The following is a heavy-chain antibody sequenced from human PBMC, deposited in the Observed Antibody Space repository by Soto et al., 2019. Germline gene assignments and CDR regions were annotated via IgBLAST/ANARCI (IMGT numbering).Heavy chain of an antibody. CDR3: SRDAWGGP. V-gene: IGHV3-11*01. J-gene: IGHJ5*02. Sequence: GGSLRLSCEASGFNFNDYYMSWIRQAPGKGLEWVSDINSDGTTTHYADSVKGRFTISRDNAKNSLYLQMVSLRVDDTAVYYCSRDAWGGPSGQGTLVTVSS. D-gene: IGHD3-10*01. CDR2: INSDGTTT. CDR1: GFNFNDYY.